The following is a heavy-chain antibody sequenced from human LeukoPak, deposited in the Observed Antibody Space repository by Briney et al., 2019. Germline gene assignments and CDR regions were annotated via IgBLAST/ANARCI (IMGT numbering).Heavy chain of an antibody. V-gene: IGHV4-61*08. Sequence: SETLSLTCTVSGGSVSGGGYYWSWIRQPPGKGLEWIGYIYYSGSTNYNPSLKSRVTISVDTSKNQFSLKLSSVTAADTAVYYCARGATNFDYWGQGTLVTVSS. CDR3: ARGATNFDY. D-gene: IGHD5-12*01. CDR2: IYYSGST. J-gene: IGHJ4*02. CDR1: GGSVSGGGYY.